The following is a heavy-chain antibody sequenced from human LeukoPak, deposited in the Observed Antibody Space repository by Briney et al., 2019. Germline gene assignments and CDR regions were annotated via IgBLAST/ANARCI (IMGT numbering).Heavy chain of an antibody. CDR2: INHSGST. Sequence: SGGSLRLSCAASGFTFSSYWMSWVRQPPGKGLEWIGEINHSGSTNYNPSLKSRVTISVDTSKNQFSLKLSSVTAADTAVYYCARRPYYDYVWGSYRYDTYFDYWGQGTLVTVSS. V-gene: IGHV4-34*01. J-gene: IGHJ4*02. CDR1: GFTFSSYW. CDR3: ARRPYYDYVWGSYRYDTYFDY. D-gene: IGHD3-16*02.